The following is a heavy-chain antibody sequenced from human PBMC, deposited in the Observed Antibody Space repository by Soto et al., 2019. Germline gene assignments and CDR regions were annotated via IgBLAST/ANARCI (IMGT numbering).Heavy chain of an antibody. J-gene: IGHJ4*02. CDR3: ASPAGGGESGYYDSSGYYPFDY. V-gene: IGHV1-3*01. CDR1: GYTFTSYA. CDR2: INAGNGNT. D-gene: IGHD3-22*01. Sequence: ASVKVSCKASGYTFTSYAMHWVRQAPGQRLEWMGWINAGNGNTKYSQKFQGRVTITRDESASTAYMELSSLRSEDTAVYYCASPAGGGESGYYDSSGYYPFDYWGQGTLVTVSS.